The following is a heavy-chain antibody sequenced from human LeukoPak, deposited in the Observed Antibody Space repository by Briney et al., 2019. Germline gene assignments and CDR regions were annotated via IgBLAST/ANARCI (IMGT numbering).Heavy chain of an antibody. Sequence: KPSETLSLTCTVSGGSISSSSYYWGWIRQPPGKGLEWIGSIYYSGSTYYNPSLKSRVTISVDTSKNQFSLKLSSVTAADTAVYHCARVQDSSAYYYYFDYWGQGTLVTVSS. D-gene: IGHD3-22*01. CDR3: ARVQDSSAYYYYFDY. V-gene: IGHV4-39*07. CDR2: IYYSGST. CDR1: GGSISSSSYY. J-gene: IGHJ4*02.